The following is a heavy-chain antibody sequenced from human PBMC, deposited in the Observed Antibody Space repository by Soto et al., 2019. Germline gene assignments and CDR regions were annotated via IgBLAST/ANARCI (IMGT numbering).Heavy chain of an antibody. Sequence: QVTLKESGPVLVKPTETLTLTCTVSGFSLSNARMGVSWIRHPPGRALEWLAHIFSNDEKSYSTSLKSRLTISKDTSKSQVVLTMTNMDPVDTATYYCARTNYVWGSYRAFDYWGQGTLVTVSS. CDR1: GFSLSNARMG. CDR2: IFSNDEK. V-gene: IGHV2-26*01. CDR3: ARTNYVWGSYRAFDY. D-gene: IGHD3-16*02. J-gene: IGHJ4*02.